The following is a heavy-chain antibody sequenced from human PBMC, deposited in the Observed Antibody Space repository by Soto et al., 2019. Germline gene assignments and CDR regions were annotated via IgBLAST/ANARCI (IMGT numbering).Heavy chain of an antibody. CDR1: GFTFSNYA. J-gene: IGHJ4*02. Sequence: GGSLRLSCAASGFTFSNYAMIWVRQAPGTGLELVSGISGSGDSTYYADSVKGRFTISRDKSKNTMFLQMSSLRADDTAVYYCAKDYSSASIWRPYFDYWGQG. V-gene: IGHV3-23*01. D-gene: IGHD6-6*01. CDR2: ISGSGDST. CDR3: AKDYSSASIWRPYFDY.